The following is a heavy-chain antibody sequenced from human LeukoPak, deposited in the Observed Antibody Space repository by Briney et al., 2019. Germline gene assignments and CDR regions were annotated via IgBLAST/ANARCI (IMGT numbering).Heavy chain of an antibody. V-gene: IGHV1-2*02. CDR1: GYTFTSYY. D-gene: IGHD2-2*01. J-gene: IGHJ1*01. Sequence: ASVKVSCKASGYTFTSYYMRWVRQAPGQGLEWMGWINPNSGGTNYAQKFQGRVTMTRDTSISTAYMELSRLRSDDTAVYYCASSYCSSTSCYPFEYFQHWGQGTLVTVSS. CDR2: INPNSGGT. CDR3: ASSYCSSTSCYPFEYFQH.